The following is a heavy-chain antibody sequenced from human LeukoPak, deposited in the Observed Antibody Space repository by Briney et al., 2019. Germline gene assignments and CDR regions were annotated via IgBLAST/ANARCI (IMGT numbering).Heavy chain of an antibody. V-gene: IGHV1-69*06. CDR1: GGTFSSYA. J-gene: IGHJ4*02. CDR3: ATLYGDYRFDY. D-gene: IGHD4-17*01. CDR2: IIPIFGTA. Sequence: ASVKVSCKASGGTFSSYAISWVRQAPGQGLEWMGGIIPIFGTANYAQKFQGRVTMTEDTSTDTAYMELSSLRSEDTAVYYCATLYGDYRFDYWGQGTLVTVSS.